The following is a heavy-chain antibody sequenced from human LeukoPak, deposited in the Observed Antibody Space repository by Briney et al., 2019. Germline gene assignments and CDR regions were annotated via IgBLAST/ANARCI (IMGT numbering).Heavy chain of an antibody. CDR1: GFTFSNYW. CDR2: IKQDGSQK. Sequence: GGSLRLSCAASGFTFSNYWVTWVRQAPGKGLEWVANIKQDGSQKYYVDSVKGRFTISRDNAKNSLCLQMNGLRAEDTAVYYCARDALVRTTRYYFDSWGQGTLVTVSS. J-gene: IGHJ4*02. CDR3: ARDALVRTTRYYFDS. V-gene: IGHV3-7*01. D-gene: IGHD1-26*01.